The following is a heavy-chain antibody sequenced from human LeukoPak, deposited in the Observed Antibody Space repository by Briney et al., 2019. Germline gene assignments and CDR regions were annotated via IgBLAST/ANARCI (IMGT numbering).Heavy chain of an antibody. J-gene: IGHJ4*02. D-gene: IGHD2-15*01. CDR2: ISGNGAKT. V-gene: IGHV3-23*01. CDR3: AKDTGHGCSGGSCYSEFDY. Sequence: GGSLTLSCEASGFTSSSYGTSWVRQAPGKGLEWVSTISGNGAKTYYADSVKGRFTISRDNSKNSLYLQMNSLRAEDTALYYCAKDTGHGCSGGSCYSEFDYWGQGTLVTVSS. CDR1: GFTSSSYG.